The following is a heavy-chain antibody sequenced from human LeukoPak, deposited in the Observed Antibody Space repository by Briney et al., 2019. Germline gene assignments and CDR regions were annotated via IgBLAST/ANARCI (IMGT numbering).Heavy chain of an antibody. J-gene: IGHJ5*02. D-gene: IGHD4-17*01. CDR2: IYHSGST. V-gene: IGHV4-30-2*01. Sequence: SETLSLTCAVSGGSISSGGYSWSWIRQPPGKGLEWIGYIYHSGSTYHNPSLKSRVTISVDRSKNQFSLKLSSVTAADTAVYYCARGGLRRLNWFDPWGQGTLVTVSS. CDR3: ARGGLRRLNWFDP. CDR1: GGSISSGGYS.